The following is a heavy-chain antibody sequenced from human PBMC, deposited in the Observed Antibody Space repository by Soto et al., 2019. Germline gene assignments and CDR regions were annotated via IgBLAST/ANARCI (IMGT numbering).Heavy chain of an antibody. CDR2: ISAYNGNT. CDR3: ARDRPGAGSSAKFDP. D-gene: IGHD2-2*01. V-gene: IGHV1-18*01. CDR1: CYTFTSYG. Sequence: ASVKVSFKASCYTFTSYGISWVRQAPGQGLEWMGWISAYNGNTNYAQKLQGRVTMTTDTSTSTAYMELRSLRSDDTAVYYCARDRPGAGSSAKFDPWGKGTLVTVSS. J-gene: IGHJ5*02.